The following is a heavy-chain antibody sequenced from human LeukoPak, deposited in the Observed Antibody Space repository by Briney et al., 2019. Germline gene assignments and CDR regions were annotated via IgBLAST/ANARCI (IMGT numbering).Heavy chain of an antibody. Sequence: SETLSLTCDVYGGSFSDYYWSWIRQSPGKGLEWIGEINHSGRTNYNPSLKSRVAISLDTSKNQFSLKLSSVTAADTAVYYCARDLYSSRTNDAFVIWGQGTMVTVSS. V-gene: IGHV4-34*01. CDR3: ARDLYSSRTNDAFVI. CDR1: GGSFSDYY. J-gene: IGHJ3*02. D-gene: IGHD6-13*01. CDR2: INHSGRT.